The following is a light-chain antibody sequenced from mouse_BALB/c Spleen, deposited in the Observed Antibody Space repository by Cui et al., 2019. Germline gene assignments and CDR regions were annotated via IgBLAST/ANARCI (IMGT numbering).Light chain of an antibody. CDR1: PDIDSY. Sequence: TKMTQSSSSKYASIGATVTITCKARPDIDSYLSWFQQKPGKSPKTLLYRANRLVAGVPSRFSGRCSGQDYSLTISRLEYEVMGIYSCLQYDEFPYTFGGGTKLEIK. CDR3: LQYDEFPYT. CDR2: RAN. J-gene: IGKJ2*01. V-gene: IGKV14-111*01.